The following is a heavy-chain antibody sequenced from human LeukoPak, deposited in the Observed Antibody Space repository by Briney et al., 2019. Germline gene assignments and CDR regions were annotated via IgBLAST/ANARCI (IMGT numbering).Heavy chain of an antibody. CDR2: ISTSGTT. CDR3: AKDVSTVIYYYGMDV. CDR1: GFTFSTSA. V-gene: IGHV3-23*01. D-gene: IGHD2-2*01. J-gene: IGHJ6*02. Sequence: PGGSLRLSCAVSGFTFSTSAMTWVRQAPGQGLEWVSRISTSGTTYYADSVKGRFTISRDNSKNTLYLQMNSLRAEDTAVYYCAKDVSTVIYYYGMDVWGQGTTVTVSS.